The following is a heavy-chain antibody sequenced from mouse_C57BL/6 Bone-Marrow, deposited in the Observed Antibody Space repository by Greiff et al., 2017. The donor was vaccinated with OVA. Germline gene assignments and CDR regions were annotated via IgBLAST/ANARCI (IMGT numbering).Heavy chain of an antibody. Sequence: VQLQQSGAELVRPGASVKLSCTASGFNIKDDYMHWVKQRPEQGLEWIGWIDPENGDTEYALKFQGKATITADTSSNTAYLQLSSLTSEDTAVYYCTTSAYYSNYRYFDVWGTGTTVTVSS. CDR1: GFNIKDDY. J-gene: IGHJ1*03. D-gene: IGHD2-5*01. CDR2: IDPENGDT. CDR3: TTSAYYSNYRYFDV. V-gene: IGHV14-4*01.